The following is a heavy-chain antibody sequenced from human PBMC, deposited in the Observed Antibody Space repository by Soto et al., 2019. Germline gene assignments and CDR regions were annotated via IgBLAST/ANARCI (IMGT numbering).Heavy chain of an antibody. J-gene: IGHJ4*02. D-gene: IGHD3-22*01. V-gene: IGHV3-48*01. Sequence: EVQLVESGGGLVQPGGSLRLSCAASGFTFSSYSMNWVRQAPGKGLEWVSYISSSSSTIYYADSVKCRFTISRVNAKNSLYLQMNSLRAEDTAVYYGARGPYYNDSSGLSYWGQGPLVTVSS. CDR3: ARGPYYNDSSGLSY. CDR1: GFTFSSYS. CDR2: ISSSSSTI.